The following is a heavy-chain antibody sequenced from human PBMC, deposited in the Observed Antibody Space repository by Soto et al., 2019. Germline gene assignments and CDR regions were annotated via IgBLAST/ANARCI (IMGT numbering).Heavy chain of an antibody. D-gene: IGHD2-21*02. CDR2: IYPGDSDT. CDR1: GYSFTSYW. V-gene: IGHV5-51*01. J-gene: IGHJ3*02. CDR3: ARSYCGGDCYSGFDI. Sequence: PGESLKISCKGSGYSFTSYWIGWVRQMPGKGREWMGIIYPGDSDTRYSPSFQGQVTISADKSISTAYLQWSSLKASDTAMYYCARSYCGGDCYSGFDIWGQGTMVTVSS.